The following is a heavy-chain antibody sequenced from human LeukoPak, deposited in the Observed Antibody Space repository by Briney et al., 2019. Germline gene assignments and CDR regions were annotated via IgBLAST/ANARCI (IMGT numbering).Heavy chain of an antibody. J-gene: IGHJ4*02. V-gene: IGHV3-64*01. CDR2: IASSGIDT. D-gene: IGHD2-15*01. CDR3: AREGGGYRLFEF. Sequence: PGGSLRLSCAASGFTFSIYAMHWVRQAPGRGLEYVSVIASSGIDTYYANSVKARFTISRDNAENTLYLQMDNLRAEDTAVYYCAREGGGYRLFEFWGQGLLVTVSS. CDR1: GFTFSIYA.